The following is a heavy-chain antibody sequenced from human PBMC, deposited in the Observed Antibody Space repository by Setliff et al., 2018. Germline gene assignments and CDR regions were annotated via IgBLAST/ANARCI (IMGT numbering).Heavy chain of an antibody. CDR1: GGSTSSYY. J-gene: IGHJ6*03. CDR3: ARDSRGNPPNYMDV. Sequence: SETLSLTCTVSGGSTSSYYWSWIRQPAGKGLEWIGRIYTSGSTNYNPSLKSRATMSVDTSKNQFSLKLSSVTAADTAVYYCARDSRGNPPNYMDVWGKGTTVTVSS. V-gene: IGHV4-4*07. CDR2: IYTSGST.